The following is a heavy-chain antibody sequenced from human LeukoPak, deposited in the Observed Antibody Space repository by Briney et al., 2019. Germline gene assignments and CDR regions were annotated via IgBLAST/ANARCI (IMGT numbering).Heavy chain of an antibody. CDR2: IDQGGRT. Sequence: SETLSLTCTVSGGSISSGGYYWSWIRQPPGTGLEWIGEIDQGGRTKYNPSLKNRLTMSVEKSKSQVSLKLTSVTAADTAVYFCARSQPDWAAPGFDNWGQGTLVTVST. J-gene: IGHJ3*02. D-gene: IGHD1-14*01. CDR1: GGSISSGGYY. CDR3: ARSQPDWAAPGFDN. V-gene: IGHV4-39*01.